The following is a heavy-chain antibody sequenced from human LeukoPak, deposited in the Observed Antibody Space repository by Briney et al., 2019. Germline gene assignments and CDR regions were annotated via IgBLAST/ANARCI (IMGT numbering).Heavy chain of an antibody. CDR3: ARAHGNYDFWSAYLYYMDV. CDR1: GFTFSSYW. Sequence: GGSLRLSCAASGFTFSSYWMSWVRQAPGKGLEWVANIKQDGSEKYYVDSVKGRFTISRDNAKNSLYLQMNSLRAEDTAVYYCARAHGNYDFWSAYLYYMDVWGKGTTVTVSS. V-gene: IGHV3-7*01. D-gene: IGHD3-3*01. J-gene: IGHJ6*03. CDR2: IKQDGSEK.